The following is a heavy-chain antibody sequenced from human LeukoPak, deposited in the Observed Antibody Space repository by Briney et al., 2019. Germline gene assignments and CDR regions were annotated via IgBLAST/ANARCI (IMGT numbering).Heavy chain of an antibody. CDR1: GFTFSSYW. J-gene: IGHJ4*02. V-gene: IGHV3-7*03. D-gene: IGHD3-9*01. CDR3: ARAYDILTGWLDY. Sequence: PGGSLRLSCAASGFTFSSYWMSWVRQAPGKGLEWVANIKQDGSEKYYVDSVRGRFTISRDNAKNSLYLQMNSLRVEDTAVYYCARAYDILTGWLDYWGQGTLVTVSS. CDR2: IKQDGSEK.